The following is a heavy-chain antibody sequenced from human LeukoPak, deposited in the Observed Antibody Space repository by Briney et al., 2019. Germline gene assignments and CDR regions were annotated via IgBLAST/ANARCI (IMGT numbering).Heavy chain of an antibody. D-gene: IGHD4-11*01. J-gene: IGHJ4*02. V-gene: IGHV3-33*06. CDR3: AKDAQRGFDYSNSLDK. Sequence: HPGRSLRLSCATSGFTFSHYGMHWVRQAPGKGPEWVAVIWSDGTNSFYGDPVKGRFTISRDNFQRTVYLQMDSLRAEDTAVYYCAKDAQRGFDYSNSLDKWGQGTLVTVSS. CDR1: GFTFSHYG. CDR2: IWSDGTNS.